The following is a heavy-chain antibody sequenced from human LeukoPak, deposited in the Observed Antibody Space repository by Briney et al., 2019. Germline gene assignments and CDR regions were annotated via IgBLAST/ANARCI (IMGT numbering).Heavy chain of an antibody. CDR1: GFTFSSYA. CDR2: ISYDGSNK. J-gene: IGHJ3*02. Sequence: GGSLRLSCAASGFTFSSYAMHWVRQAPGKGLEWVAVISYDGSNKYYADSVKGRFTISRDNSKNTLYLQMNSLRAEGTAVYFCAREGIGGFDIWGQGTMVTVSS. V-gene: IGHV3-30-3*01. CDR3: AREGIGGFDI. D-gene: IGHD2-15*01.